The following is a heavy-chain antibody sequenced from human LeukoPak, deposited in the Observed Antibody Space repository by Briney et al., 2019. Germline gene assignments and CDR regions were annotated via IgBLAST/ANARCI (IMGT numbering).Heavy chain of an antibody. CDR2: IYYSGST. Sequence: SETLSLTCTVSGGSISSSSYYWGWIRQPPGKGLEWIGSIYYSGSTYYNPSLKSRVTISVDTSKNQFSLKLSSVTAADTAVYYCAREGYYYGSGSYPNYYYYGMDVWGQGTTVTVSS. D-gene: IGHD3-10*01. V-gene: IGHV4-39*02. CDR3: AREGYYYGSGSYPNYYYYGMDV. CDR1: GGSISSSSYY. J-gene: IGHJ6*02.